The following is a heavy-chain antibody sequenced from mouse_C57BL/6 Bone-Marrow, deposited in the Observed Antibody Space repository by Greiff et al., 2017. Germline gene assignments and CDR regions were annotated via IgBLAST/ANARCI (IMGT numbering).Heavy chain of an antibody. J-gene: IGHJ2*01. CDR2: IYPGGGYT. CDR3: ASTDYYEYDPYYFDY. CDR1: GYTFTNYW. V-gene: IGHV1-63*01. D-gene: IGHD2-4*01. Sequence: QVQLQQSGAELVRPGTSVKMSCKASGYTFTNYWIGWAKQRPGHGLEWIGDIYPGGGYTNYNEKFKGKATLTADKSSSTAYMQFSSLTSEDSAIYYCASTDYYEYDPYYFDYWGQGTTLTVSS.